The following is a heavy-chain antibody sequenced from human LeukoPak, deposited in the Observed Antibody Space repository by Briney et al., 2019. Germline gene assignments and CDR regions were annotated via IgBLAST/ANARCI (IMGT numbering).Heavy chain of an antibody. Sequence: GGSLRLSCAASGFTFSSYWMHWVRQAPGKGLVWVSRINSDGSSTSYADSVKGRFTISRDNAKNTLYLQMNSLRAEDTAMYYCARALYCSSTSCPNWFDPWGQGTLVTVSS. CDR2: INSDGSST. CDR3: ARALYCSSTSCPNWFDP. CDR1: GFTFSSYW. D-gene: IGHD2-2*01. J-gene: IGHJ5*02. V-gene: IGHV3-74*01.